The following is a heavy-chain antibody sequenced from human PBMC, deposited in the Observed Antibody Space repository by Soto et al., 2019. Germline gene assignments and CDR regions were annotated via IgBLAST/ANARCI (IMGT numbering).Heavy chain of an antibody. CDR1: GFTFSSFA. J-gene: IGHJ4*02. CDR3: AKDRAWAARPKPYDY. CDR2: ISGSGGST. V-gene: IGHV3-23*01. D-gene: IGHD6-6*01. Sequence: GGSLRLSCAASGFTFSSFAMSWVRQAPGKGLEWVSAISGSGGSTYYADSVKGRFTISRDNSKNTLYLQMNSLRAEDTAVYYCAKDRAWAARPKPYDYWGQGTLVTVSS.